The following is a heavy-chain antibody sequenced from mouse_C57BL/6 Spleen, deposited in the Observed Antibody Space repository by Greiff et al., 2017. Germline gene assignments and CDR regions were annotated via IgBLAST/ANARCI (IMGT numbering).Heavy chain of an antibody. CDR1: GYTFTSYW. V-gene: IGHV1-74*01. CDR3: AIMGGKGAFDY. Sequence: QVQLQQPGAELVKPGASVKVSCKASGYTFTSYWMHWVKQRPGQGLEWIGRIHPSDSDTNYNQKFKGKATLTVDKSSSTAYMQVSSLTSEDSAVYYCAIMGGKGAFDYWGQGTTLTGSS. D-gene: IGHD2-1*01. CDR2: IHPSDSDT. J-gene: IGHJ2*01.